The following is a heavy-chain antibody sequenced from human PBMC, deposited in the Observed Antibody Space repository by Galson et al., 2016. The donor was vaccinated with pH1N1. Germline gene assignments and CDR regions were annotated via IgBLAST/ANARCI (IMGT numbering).Heavy chain of an antibody. Sequence: SLRLSCAASDFTFKDFAMHWVRQPPGKGPEWLCLISWDGGSTYFADSVKGRFTISRDNNKNSLYLQMNNVRPEDTALYFCAKAGRRWELEGAFGLDVWGQGTTVTVSS. CDR1: DFTFKDFA. CDR2: ISWDGGST. V-gene: IGHV3-43D*04. D-gene: IGHD1-26*01. CDR3: AKAGRRWELEGAFGLDV. J-gene: IGHJ6*02.